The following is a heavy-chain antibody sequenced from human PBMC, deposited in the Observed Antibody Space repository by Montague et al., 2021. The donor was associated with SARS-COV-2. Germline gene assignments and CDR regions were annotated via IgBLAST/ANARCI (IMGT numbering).Heavy chain of an antibody. Sequence: SETLSLTCSVSGGSISSYYWSWIRQPAGKALEWIGRIYSNEDTTYDPSLKSRVTMSVDTSKNQFSLKLSSVTAADTAVYYCARGGTVTTFFAPKRTRRYNWFDPWGQGTLVTVSS. CDR2: IYSNEDT. CDR3: ARGGTVTTFFAPKRTRRYNWFDP. J-gene: IGHJ5*02. D-gene: IGHD4-17*01. CDR1: GGSISSYY. V-gene: IGHV4-4*07.